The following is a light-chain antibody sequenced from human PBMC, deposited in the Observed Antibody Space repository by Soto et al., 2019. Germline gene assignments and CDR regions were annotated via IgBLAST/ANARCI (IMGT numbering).Light chain of an antibody. V-gene: IGKV3-20*01. CDR1: QSVSSSY. Sequence: EIVFTQSPGTLSLSPGERATLSCRASQSVSSSYLAWYQQKPGQAPRLLIYGVSRRATGTPDRFSGSGSGTDFTLTISGLDPEDFAVYYCQQYDNSPMTFGQGTRLEIK. J-gene: IGKJ5*01. CDR2: GVS. CDR3: QQYDNSPMT.